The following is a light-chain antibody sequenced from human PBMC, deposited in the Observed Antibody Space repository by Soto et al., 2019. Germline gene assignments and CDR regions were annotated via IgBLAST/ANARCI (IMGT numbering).Light chain of an antibody. Sequence: EIVLTQSPDTLSLSPGDRATLSCRASQTLRSNFLAWYQQRPGQAPSLLIYDASSRASGIPDRFSGSGSGTDFTLTISRLEPEDFAVYYCQQYNGSPRTFGQGTKVEVK. CDR3: QQYNGSPRT. CDR2: DAS. J-gene: IGKJ1*01. V-gene: IGKV3-20*01. CDR1: QTLRSNF.